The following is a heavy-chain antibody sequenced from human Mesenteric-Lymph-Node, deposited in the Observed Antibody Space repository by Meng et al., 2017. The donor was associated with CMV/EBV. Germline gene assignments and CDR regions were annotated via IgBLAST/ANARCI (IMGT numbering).Heavy chain of an antibody. CDR2: IIPIFGTA. J-gene: IGHJ3*02. V-gene: IGHV1-69*06. CDR1: FSSYA. CDR3: ARCTMVRGVADPRGAFDI. D-gene: IGHD3-10*01. Sequence: FSSYAISWGRQAPGQRLEWMGGIIPIFGTANYAQKFQGRVTITADKSTSTAYMELSSLRSEDTAVYYCARCTMVRGVADPRGAFDIWGQGTMVTVSS.